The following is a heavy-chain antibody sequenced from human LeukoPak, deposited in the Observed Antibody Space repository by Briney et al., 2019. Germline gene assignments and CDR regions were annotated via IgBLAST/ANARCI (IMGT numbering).Heavy chain of an antibody. CDR1: GGSISSSNW. CDR2: IYHRGNT. V-gene: IGHV4-4*02. CDR3: ARQNIVVLPAKLVGDNWFDP. D-gene: IGHD2-2*01. J-gene: IGHJ5*02. Sequence: PSETLSLTCAVSGGSISSSNWWNWVRQTPGKGLEWIGEIYHRGNTHYNPSLKSRVTISVDTSKNQFSLNLTSVTAADTAVYYCARQNIVVLPAKLVGDNWFDPWGQGTLVTVSS.